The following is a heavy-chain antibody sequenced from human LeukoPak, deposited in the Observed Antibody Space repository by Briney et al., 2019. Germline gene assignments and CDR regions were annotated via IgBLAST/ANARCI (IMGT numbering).Heavy chain of an antibody. D-gene: IGHD2-2*01. CDR2: INPNSGGT. CDR3: ARAQKRMGSSTSCSPGY. Sequence: ASVKVSCKASGYTFTGYYMHWVRQAPGQGLEWMGWINPNSGGTNYAQKFQGRVTMTRDTSISTAYMELSRLRSDDTAVYYCARAQKRMGSSTSCSPGYWGQGTLVTVSS. J-gene: IGHJ4*02. CDR1: GYTFTGYY. V-gene: IGHV1-2*02.